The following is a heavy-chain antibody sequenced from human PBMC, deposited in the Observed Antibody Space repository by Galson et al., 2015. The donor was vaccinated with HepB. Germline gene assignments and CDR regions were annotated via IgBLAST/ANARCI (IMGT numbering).Heavy chain of an antibody. CDR1: AYNFANYW. Sequence: QSGAEVKKPGESLKISCKGSAYNFANYWIGWVRQMPRKGLEWMGIIFPDDSDTRYSPSFRGQVTISADKSINTAYLQWSRLKASDTAIYYCASSLAPTLYFDCWGQGTLVTVSS. CDR2: IFPDDSDT. CDR3: ASSLAPTLYFDC. J-gene: IGHJ4*02. V-gene: IGHV5-51*01.